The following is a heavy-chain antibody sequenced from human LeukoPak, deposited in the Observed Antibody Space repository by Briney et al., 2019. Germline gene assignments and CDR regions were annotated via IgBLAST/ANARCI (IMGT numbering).Heavy chain of an antibody. V-gene: IGHV3-74*01. CDR3: AKDEPYYDSSGYYYYYYGMDV. Sequence: GGSLRLSCAASGFTFSSYWMHWVRQAPGKGLVWVSRINSDGSSTSYADSVKGRFTISRDNAKNTLYLQMNSLRAEDTAVYYCAKDEPYYDSSGYYYYYYGMDVWGQGTTVTVSS. D-gene: IGHD3-22*01. CDR1: GFTFSSYW. CDR2: INSDGSST. J-gene: IGHJ6*02.